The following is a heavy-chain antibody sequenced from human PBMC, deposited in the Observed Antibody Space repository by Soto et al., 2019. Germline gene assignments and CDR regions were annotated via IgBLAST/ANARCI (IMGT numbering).Heavy chain of an antibody. CDR3: ARPVEMATISRSYLFY. Sequence: ASVEVSCQASGGTFSNYAINWVRQAPGQGLEWMGGIIPIFGTGNYAQKFQGRVTITADESTSTAYLDLSGLRPEDTAVYYCARPVEMATISRSYLFYWGQGTLVTVPQ. D-gene: IGHD5-12*01. CDR1: GGTFSNYA. V-gene: IGHV1-69*13. J-gene: IGHJ4*02. CDR2: IIPIFGTG.